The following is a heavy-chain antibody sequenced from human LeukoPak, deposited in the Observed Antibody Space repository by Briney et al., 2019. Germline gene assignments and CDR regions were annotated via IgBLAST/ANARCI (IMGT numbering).Heavy chain of an antibody. CDR1: GYTFTGYY. D-gene: IGHD3-22*01. CDR3: ARATYYYDSSGYPDWFDP. J-gene: IGHJ5*02. V-gene: IGHV1-2*02. Sequence: ASVKVSCKASGYTFTGYYMHWVPQAPGQGLEWMGWINPNSGGTNYAQKFQGRVTMTRDTSISTAYMGLSRLRSDDTAVYYCARATYYYDSSGYPDWFDPWGQGTLVTVSS. CDR2: INPNSGGT.